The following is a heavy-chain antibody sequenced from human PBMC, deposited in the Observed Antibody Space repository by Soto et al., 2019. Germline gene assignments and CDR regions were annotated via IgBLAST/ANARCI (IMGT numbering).Heavy chain of an antibody. CDR3: ARESSVYYDILTGYLSKDY. CDR1: GFTFSSYW. D-gene: IGHD3-9*01. V-gene: IGHV3-7*01. CDR2: IKQDGSEK. Sequence: GGSLRLSCAASGFTFSSYWMSWVRQAPGKGLEWVANIKQDGSEKYYVDSVKGRFTISRDNAKNSLYLQMNSLRAEDTAVYYCARESSVYYDILTGYLSKDYWGQGTLVTVSS. J-gene: IGHJ4*02.